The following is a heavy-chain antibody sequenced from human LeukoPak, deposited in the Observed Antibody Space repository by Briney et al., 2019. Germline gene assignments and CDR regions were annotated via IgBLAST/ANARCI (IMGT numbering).Heavy chain of an antibody. D-gene: IGHD2-15*01. CDR2: IWFDGSNR. J-gene: IGHJ4*02. CDR3: ARDTSGYYDY. CDR1: GFTFRNYG. V-gene: IGHV3-33*01. Sequence: QPGGSLRPSCEASGFTFRNYGMHWVRQAPGKGLDWVGVIWFDGSNRYYADSVKGRFTISRDNSKNTLYLQVNSVRAEDTAVYYCARDTSGYYDYWGQGALVTVSS.